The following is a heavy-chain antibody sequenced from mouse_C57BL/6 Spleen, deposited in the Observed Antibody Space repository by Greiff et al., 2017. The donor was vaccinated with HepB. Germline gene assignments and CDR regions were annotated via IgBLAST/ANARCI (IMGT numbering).Heavy chain of an antibody. CDR2: ISSGSSTI. CDR3: ARNKGGPYYFDY. CDR1: GFTFSDYG. Sequence: EVKLMESGGGLVKPGGSLKLSCAASGFTFSDYGMHWVRQAPEKGLEWVAYISSGSSTIYYADTVKGRFTISRDNAKNTLFLQMTSLRSEDTAMYYCARNKGGPYYFDYWGQGTTLTVSS. V-gene: IGHV5-17*01. J-gene: IGHJ2*01.